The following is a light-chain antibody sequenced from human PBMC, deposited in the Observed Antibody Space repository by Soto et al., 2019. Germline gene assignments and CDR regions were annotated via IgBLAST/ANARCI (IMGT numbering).Light chain of an antibody. CDR3: SSDAGNYNYV. CDR1: SSDVGAYDH. J-gene: IGLJ1*01. Sequence: QSVLTQPRSVSGSPGQSVTIPCTGTSSDVGAYDHVSWYQQHPGKAPKLIIYEVANRPAGVPDRFSGSKSGNTAPLTVSGLQAEDEADYYCSSDAGNYNYVFGTGTKVTVL. V-gene: IGLV2-8*01. CDR2: EVA.